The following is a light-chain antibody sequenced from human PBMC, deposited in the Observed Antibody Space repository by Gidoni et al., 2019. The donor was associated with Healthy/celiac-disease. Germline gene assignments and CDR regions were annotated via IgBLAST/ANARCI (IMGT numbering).Light chain of an antibody. CDR1: QSISSY. Sequence: DIQMTQSPSSLSASVGDRVTITCPASQSISSYLNWQQQKPGKAPKLLIDAASSLQSGVPSRFSGSGSGTDFTFTISSLQPEDFATYYCQQSYSTPRTFGQGTKVDIK. CDR3: QQSYSTPRT. J-gene: IGKJ1*01. V-gene: IGKV1-39*01. CDR2: AAS.